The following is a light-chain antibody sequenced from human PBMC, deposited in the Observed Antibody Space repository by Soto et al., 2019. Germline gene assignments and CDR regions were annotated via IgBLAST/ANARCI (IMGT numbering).Light chain of an antibody. Sequence: ELVLTQSPGTLSLSPGDRATLSCRASQTVSFSYLAWYQQKPGQAPRLFIYGASSRATGIPDRFSGSESGTDFTLTISSLEPEDFAVYYCQQYGSSPLTLGGGTKVEIK. CDR1: QTVSFSY. V-gene: IGKV3-20*01. J-gene: IGKJ4*01. CDR3: QQYGSSPLT. CDR2: GAS.